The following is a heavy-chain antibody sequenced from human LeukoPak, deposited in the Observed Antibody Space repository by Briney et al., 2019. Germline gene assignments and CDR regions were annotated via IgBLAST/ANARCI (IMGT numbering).Heavy chain of an antibody. CDR3: ARVRRLARTFDY. CDR1: GGSFSGYY. D-gene: IGHD3-3*02. V-gene: IGHV4-34*01. Sequence: PSETLSLTCAVYGGSFSGYYWSWIRQPPGKGLEWIGEINHSGSTNYNPSLKIRVPISVETSKNQFSLKLSSVTAADTAVYYCARVRRLARTFDYWGQGTLVTVSS. CDR2: INHSGST. J-gene: IGHJ4*02.